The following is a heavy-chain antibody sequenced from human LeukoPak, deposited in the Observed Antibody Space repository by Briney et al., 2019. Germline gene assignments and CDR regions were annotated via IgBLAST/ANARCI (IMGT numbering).Heavy chain of an antibody. CDR3: ARDGITMDRGVIIAAVDY. CDR2: ISAYTGNT. CDR1: GYTFTNYG. Sequence: GASVKVSCKASGYTFTNYGISWVRQAPGQGLEWMGWISAYTGNTNYAQKLQGRVTMTTDTSTSTAYMELRSLRSDDTAVYYCARDGITMDRGVIIAAVDYWAREPWSPSPQ. J-gene: IGHJ4*02. V-gene: IGHV1-18*01. D-gene: IGHD3-10*01.